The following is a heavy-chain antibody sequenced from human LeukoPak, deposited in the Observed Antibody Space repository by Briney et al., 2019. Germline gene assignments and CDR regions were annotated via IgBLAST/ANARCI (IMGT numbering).Heavy chain of an antibody. CDR2: IHYTGST. CDR3: ARENIYMHYFDY. J-gene: IGHJ4*02. Sequence: SETLSLTCTVSDDSISSSISNYYWSWIRQPPGKGLEWIGYIHYTGSTNYNPSLKNQITISGDTSKSQFSLKLTSVTAADTAVYYCARENIYMHYFDYWGQGTLVTVSS. CDR1: DDSISSSISNYY. V-gene: IGHV4-61*01. D-gene: IGHD2/OR15-2a*01.